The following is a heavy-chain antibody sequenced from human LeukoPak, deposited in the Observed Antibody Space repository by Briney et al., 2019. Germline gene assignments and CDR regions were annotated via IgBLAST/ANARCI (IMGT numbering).Heavy chain of an antibody. Sequence: SETLSLTCTVSGASISSFYWSWIRQPAGKGLEWIGRFYTSGTTNYNPSLKSRVTVSVDPSKNQFSLKLTSVTAADTAVYYCARSGAATLADGAFDIWGQGTMVTVSS. CDR1: GASISSFY. J-gene: IGHJ3*02. CDR3: ARSGAATLADGAFDI. D-gene: IGHD2-15*01. CDR2: FYTSGTT. V-gene: IGHV4-4*07.